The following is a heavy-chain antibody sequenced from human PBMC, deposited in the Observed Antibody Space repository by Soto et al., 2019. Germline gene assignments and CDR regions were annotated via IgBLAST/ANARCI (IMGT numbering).Heavy chain of an antibody. CDR1: GCTFSSYA. Sequence: GGSLRLSCAASGCTFSSYAMRWVRQAPGKGLEWVAVISYDGSNKYYADSVKGRFTISRDNSKNTLYLQMNSLRAEDTAVYYCARAPGKEQWLAPDYWGQGTLVTVSS. D-gene: IGHD6-19*01. CDR3: ARAPGKEQWLAPDY. J-gene: IGHJ4*02. V-gene: IGHV3-30-3*01. CDR2: ISYDGSNK.